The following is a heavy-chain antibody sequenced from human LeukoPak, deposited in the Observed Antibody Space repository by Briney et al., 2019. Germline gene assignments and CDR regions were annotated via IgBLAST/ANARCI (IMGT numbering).Heavy chain of an antibody. V-gene: IGHV1-2*02. CDR2: INPNSGGT. CDR3: ARVQYQLLFEGNWFDP. Sequence: GASVKVSCKASGYTFTGYYIHWVRQAPGQGLEWMGWINPNSGGTHYAQKFQGRVTMTRDTSISTAHMDLNSLISDDTAVYYCARVQYQLLFEGNWFDPWGQGTLVTVSS. D-gene: IGHD2-2*01. CDR1: GYTFTGYY. J-gene: IGHJ5*02.